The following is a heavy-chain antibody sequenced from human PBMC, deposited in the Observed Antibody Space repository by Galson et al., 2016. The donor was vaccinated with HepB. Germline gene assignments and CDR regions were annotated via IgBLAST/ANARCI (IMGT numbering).Heavy chain of an antibody. J-gene: IGHJ5*02. CDR3: VTDLSVVATTSYNWFGP. CDR1: GFAFSRHW. CDR2: INSDGTIT. V-gene: IGHV3-74*01. D-gene: IGHD2-15*01. Sequence: SLRLSCAASGFAFSRHWMPWVRQALGKGLVWVSRINSDGTITNYADSVKGRFTISRDDAKNTLYLQMNRLTAEDTAVYFCVTDLSVVATTSYNWFGPWGRGTLVTVSS.